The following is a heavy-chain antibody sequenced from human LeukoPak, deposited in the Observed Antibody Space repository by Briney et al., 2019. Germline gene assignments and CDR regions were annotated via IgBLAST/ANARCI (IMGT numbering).Heavy chain of an antibody. CDR2: ISAYNGNT. CDR3: ARSDCSGGSCYWFDP. V-gene: IGHV1-18*01. CDR1: GYTSTSYG. J-gene: IGHJ5*02. D-gene: IGHD2-15*01. Sequence: ASVKVSCKASGYTSTSYGISWVRQAPGQGLEWMGWISAYNGNTNYAQKLQGRVTMTTDTSTSTAYMELRSLRSDDTAVYYCARSDCSGGSCYWFDPWGQGTLVTVSS.